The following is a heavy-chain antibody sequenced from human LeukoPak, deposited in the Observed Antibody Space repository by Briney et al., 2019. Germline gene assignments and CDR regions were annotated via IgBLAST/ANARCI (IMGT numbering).Heavy chain of an antibody. Sequence: PGGPLRLSCAASGFTFSSYSMNWVRQAPGKGLEWVSSISSSSSYIYYADSVKGRFTISRDNAKNSLYLQMNSLRAEDTAVYYCARTYKFWSGETTKFDYWGQGTLVTVSS. CDR2: ISSSSSYI. D-gene: IGHD3-3*01. V-gene: IGHV3-21*01. CDR3: ARTYKFWSGETTKFDY. CDR1: GFTFSSYS. J-gene: IGHJ4*02.